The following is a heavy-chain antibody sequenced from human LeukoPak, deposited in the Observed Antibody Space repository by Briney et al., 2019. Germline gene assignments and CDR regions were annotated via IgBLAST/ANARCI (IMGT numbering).Heavy chain of an antibody. J-gene: IGHJ4*02. CDR3: AKDRAVLWFGELQD. CDR1: GFTFSNYA. Sequence: GGSLRLSCAAAGFTFSNYAMNWVRQAAGKGLEWVSANSGSGGSTYYADSVKGRFTISRDNSKNTLYLQMNSLRAEDTAVYYCAKDRAVLWFGELQDWGQGTLVTVSS. V-gene: IGHV3-23*01. D-gene: IGHD3-10*01. CDR2: NSGSGGST.